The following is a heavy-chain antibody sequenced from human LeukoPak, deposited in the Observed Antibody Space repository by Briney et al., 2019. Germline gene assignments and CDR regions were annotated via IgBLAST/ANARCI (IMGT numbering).Heavy chain of an antibody. V-gene: IGHV4-59*08. Sequence: SETLSLTCTVSGGSISSYYWSWIRQPPGKGLEWIANIFYSGSPNYNPSLKSRVTISFDTSKNQFSLKLSSVTAADTAVYYCARSNHYGSDYWGQGSLVIVSS. CDR3: ARSNHYGSDY. CDR1: GGSISSYY. CDR2: IFYSGSP. D-gene: IGHD3-10*01. J-gene: IGHJ4*02.